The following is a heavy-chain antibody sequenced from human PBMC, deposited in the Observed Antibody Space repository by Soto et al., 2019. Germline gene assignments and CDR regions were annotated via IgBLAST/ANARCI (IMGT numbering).Heavy chain of an antibody. Sequence: PGGSLRLSCAASGFTFSSYWMSWVRQAPGKGLEWVANIKQDGSEKYYVDSVKGRFTISRDNAKNSLYLQMNSLRAEDTAVYYCARDQLRFLEWLPDPTNWFDPWGQGTLVTVSS. D-gene: IGHD3-3*01. J-gene: IGHJ5*02. CDR1: GFTFSSYW. CDR3: ARDQLRFLEWLPDPTNWFDP. V-gene: IGHV3-7*01. CDR2: IKQDGSEK.